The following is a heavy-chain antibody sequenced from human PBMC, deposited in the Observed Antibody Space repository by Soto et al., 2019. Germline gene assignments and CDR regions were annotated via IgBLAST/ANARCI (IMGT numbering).Heavy chain of an antibody. J-gene: IGHJ4*02. V-gene: IGHV3-33*01. CDR3: ARDPLICSSTSCYVQGFDY. Sequence: VGSLRLSCAASGFTFSSYGMHWVRQAPGKGLEWVAVIWYDGSNKYYADSVKGRFTISRDNSKNTLYLQMNSLRAEDTAVYYCARDPLICSSTSCYVQGFDYWGQGTLVTVSS. CDR1: GFTFSSYG. CDR2: IWYDGSNK. D-gene: IGHD2-2*01.